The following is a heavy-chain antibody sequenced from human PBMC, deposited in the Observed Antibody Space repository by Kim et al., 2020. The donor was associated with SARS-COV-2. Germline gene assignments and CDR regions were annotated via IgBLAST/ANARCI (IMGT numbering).Heavy chain of an antibody. Sequence: SETLSLTCGIFDGSLNGFYWNWIRQPPGKGLEWIGEINYSGTTNSNPSLKSRLTISVDTSKNQFSLSLSSVTAADTAVYYFARVVNSVQIGFDSWGQGTLVTVSS. CDR2: INYSGTT. CDR3: ARVVNSVQIGFDS. CDR1: DGSLNGFY. J-gene: IGHJ4*02. D-gene: IGHD1-1*01. V-gene: IGHV4-34*01.